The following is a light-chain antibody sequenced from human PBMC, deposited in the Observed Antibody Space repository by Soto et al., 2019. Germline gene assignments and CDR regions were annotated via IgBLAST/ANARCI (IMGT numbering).Light chain of an antibody. CDR2: GAA. V-gene: IGKV3-15*01. Sequence: EIVMTQSPGTPSASPGERATLSCRASQSVDRNLAWYQQKPGQAPRLLIYGAATRASGIPARFSGGGARTEFNFNSRGLHFEDSAVYYCQHYTTWPPVYTFGQGAKLDIQ. CDR3: QHYTTWPPVYT. J-gene: IGKJ2*01. CDR1: QSVDRN.